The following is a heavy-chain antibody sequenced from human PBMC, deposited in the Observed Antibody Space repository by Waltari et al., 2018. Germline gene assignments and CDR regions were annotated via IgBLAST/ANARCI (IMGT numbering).Heavy chain of an antibody. CDR3: ARTIAVAGMLYYYYYYMDV. V-gene: IGHV1-69*05. CDR1: GGTFSSYA. Sequence: QVQLVQSGAEVKKPGSSVKVSCKASGGTFSSYAISWVRQAPGQGLEWMGGIIPIFGTANYAQKCQGRVTITTDESTSTAYMELSSLRSEDTAVYYCARTIAVAGMLYYYYYYMDVWGKGTTVTVSS. D-gene: IGHD6-19*01. CDR2: IIPIFGTA. J-gene: IGHJ6*03.